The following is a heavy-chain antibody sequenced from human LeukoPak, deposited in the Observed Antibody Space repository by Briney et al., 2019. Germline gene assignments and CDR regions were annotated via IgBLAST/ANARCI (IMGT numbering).Heavy chain of an antibody. J-gene: IGHJ4*02. V-gene: IGHV3-21*01. CDR3: ARGSHSSSWSDFDY. CDR2: ISSSSSYI. CDR1: GFTFTSYW. D-gene: IGHD6-13*01. Sequence: GGSLRLSCAVSGFTFTSYWMNWVRQAPGKGLEWVSSISSSSSYIYYADSVKGRFTISRDNAKNSLYPQMNSLRAEDTAVYYCARGSHSSSWSDFDYWGQGTLVTVSS.